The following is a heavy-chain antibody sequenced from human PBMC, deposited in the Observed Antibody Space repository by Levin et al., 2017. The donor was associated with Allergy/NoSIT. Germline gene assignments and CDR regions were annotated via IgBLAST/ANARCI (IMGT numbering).Heavy chain of an antibody. CDR2: ISGSSSPI. Sequence: GESLKISCAASGFTFSSYSMNWVRQAPGRGLEWVSYISGSSSPIYYADSVKGRFTISRDNAKNSLYLRMNSLRDEDTAIYYCARPIRGDYYDSRGPPYYGMDVWGQGTTVTVSS. J-gene: IGHJ6*02. CDR3: ARPIRGDYYDSRGPPYYGMDV. D-gene: IGHD3-22*01. V-gene: IGHV3-48*02. CDR1: GFTFSSYS.